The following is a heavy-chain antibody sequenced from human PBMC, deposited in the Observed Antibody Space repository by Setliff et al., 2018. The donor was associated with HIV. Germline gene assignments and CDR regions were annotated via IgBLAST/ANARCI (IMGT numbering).Heavy chain of an antibody. V-gene: IGHV4-39*02. CDR1: GGSISRDSFY. CDR3: AGDNGYPSNWFDP. J-gene: IGHJ5*02. CDR2: IYYSGTT. Sequence: SETLSLTCTVSGGSISRDSFYWGWFRQPPGEGLEWIGSIYYSGTTYYAPSLETRLTISVDTSTNQFSLKLTSVTAADTAMYFCAGDNGYPSNWFDPWGQGILVTVSS. D-gene: IGHD3-22*01.